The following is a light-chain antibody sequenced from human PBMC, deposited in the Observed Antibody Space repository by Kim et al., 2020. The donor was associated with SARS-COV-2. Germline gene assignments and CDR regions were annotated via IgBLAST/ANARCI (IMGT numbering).Light chain of an antibody. CDR2: SNH. CDR1: TSNIGTNS. CDR3: AAWDDSLNGVV. J-gene: IGLJ2*01. Sequence: GPRVTISCSGSTSNIGTNSINWYQHLPGTAPKLLIFSNHQHPSGVPDRFSGSKSGTSASLAISGLQSEDEADYYCAAWDDSLNGVVFGGGTQLTVL. V-gene: IGLV1-44*01.